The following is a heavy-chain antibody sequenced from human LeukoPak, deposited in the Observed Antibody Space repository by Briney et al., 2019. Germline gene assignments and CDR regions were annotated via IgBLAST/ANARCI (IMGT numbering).Heavy chain of an antibody. CDR2: INHSGST. CDR1: GGSFSGYY. CDR3: ARTRTGEYQLLGSWFDP. D-gene: IGHD2-2*01. J-gene: IGHJ5*02. V-gene: IGHV4-34*01. Sequence: SETLSLTCAVYGGSFSGYYWSWIRQPPGKGLEWIGEINHSGSTNYNPSLKSRVTISVDTSKNQFSLKLSSVTAADTAVYYCARTRTGEYQLLGSWFDPWGQGTLVTVSS.